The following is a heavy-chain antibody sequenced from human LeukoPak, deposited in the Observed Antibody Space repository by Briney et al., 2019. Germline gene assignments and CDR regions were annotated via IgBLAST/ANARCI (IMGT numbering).Heavy chain of an antibody. J-gene: IGHJ4*02. CDR2: IRYDGSNK. CDR1: GFTFSSYG. Sequence: GGSLRLSCAASGFTFSSYGMHWVRQAPGKGLEWVAFIRYDGSNKYYADSVKGRFTISRDDSKNTLYLQMNSLRAEDTAVYYCAKDRGSGWTYYFDYWGQGTLVTVSS. D-gene: IGHD6-19*01. CDR3: AKDRGSGWTYYFDY. V-gene: IGHV3-30*02.